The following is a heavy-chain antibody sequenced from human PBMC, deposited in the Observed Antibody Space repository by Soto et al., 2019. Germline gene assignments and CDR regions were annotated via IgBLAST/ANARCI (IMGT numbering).Heavy chain of an antibody. CDR3: AKEGVLSPQKHWYFDL. J-gene: IGHJ2*01. CDR1: GFTFSSYG. CDR2: ISYDGSNK. D-gene: IGHD2-8*01. Sequence: QVQLVESGGGVVQPGRSLRLSCAASGFTFSSYGMHWVRQAPGKGLEWVAVISYDGSNKYYADSVKGRFTISRDNSKNTLYLQMNSLRAEDTAMYYCAKEGVLSPQKHWYFDLWGRGTLVTVSS. V-gene: IGHV3-30*18.